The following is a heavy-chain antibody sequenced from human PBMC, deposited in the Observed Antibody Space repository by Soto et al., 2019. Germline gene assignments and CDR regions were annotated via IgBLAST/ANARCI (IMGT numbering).Heavy chain of an antibody. V-gene: IGHV3-30-3*01. CDR1: GFTFSSDA. CDR2: ISYDGSNK. CDR3: ARARGTPNWFDP. J-gene: IGHJ5*02. Sequence: VGSLRLSCAASGFTFSSDAMHWVRQAPGKGLEWVAVISYDGSNKYYADSVKGRFTISRDNSKNTLYLQMNSLRAEDTAVYYCARARGTPNWFDPWGQGTLVTVSS. D-gene: IGHD3-10*01.